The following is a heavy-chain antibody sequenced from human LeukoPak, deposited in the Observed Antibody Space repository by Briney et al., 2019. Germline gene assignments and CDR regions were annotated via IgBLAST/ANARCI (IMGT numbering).Heavy chain of an antibody. CDR1: GYTFTSYG. J-gene: IGHJ5*02. V-gene: IGHV1-2*02. CDR2: IDPNSGGT. CDR3: ARSETRYCSGGTCFPTDWYDP. D-gene: IGHD2-15*01. Sequence: GASVKVSCKASGYTFTSYGISWVRQAPGHGLEWMGWIDPNSGGTNYAQKFQGRVTMTRDTSISTAYMELSRLRSDDTAVYYCARSETRYCSGGTCFPTDWYDPWGQGTLVTVSS.